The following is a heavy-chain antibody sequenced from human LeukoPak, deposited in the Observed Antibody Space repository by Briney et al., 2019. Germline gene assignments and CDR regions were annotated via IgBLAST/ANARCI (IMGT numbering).Heavy chain of an antibody. J-gene: IGHJ4*02. CDR1: GFTFSDYC. CDR2: ISFDGSNK. D-gene: IGHD1-26*01. Sequence: PGGSLRLSCAASGFTFSDYCMNWVRQAPGKGLEWVSDISFDGSNKYYADSVKGRFTISRDNSKHTLFLQMNILRPAHAAVSYCAIDPFAQGASSPVDWGQGTLVTVSS. V-gene: IGHV3-30*03. CDR3: AIDPFAQGASSPVD.